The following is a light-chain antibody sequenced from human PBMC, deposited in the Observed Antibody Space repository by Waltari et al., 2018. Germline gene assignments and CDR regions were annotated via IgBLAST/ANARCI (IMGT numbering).Light chain of an antibody. J-gene: IGKJ3*01. CDR2: WAS. Sequence: DIVMTQSPDSLAVSLGERATINCKSSQSVLYRSNNKNSLAWYQQRPGQSPKLLIYWASTRESGVPDRFSGSGSGTDFTLTISSLQAEDVAVYYCQQYYTTPPTFGPGTKVDIK. CDR3: QQYYTTPPT. V-gene: IGKV4-1*01. CDR1: QSVLYRSNNKNS.